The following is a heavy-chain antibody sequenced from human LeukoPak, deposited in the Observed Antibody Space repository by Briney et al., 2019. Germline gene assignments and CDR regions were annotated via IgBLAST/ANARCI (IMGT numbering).Heavy chain of an antibody. D-gene: IGHD6-13*01. Sequence: GGSLRLSCAASGFTFSDYYMSWIRQAPGKGLEWVSYISSSGSTIYYADTVKGRFTISRDNAKNSLYLQMNSLRAEDTAVYYCASDIAAAGTGVVDYWGQGTLVTVSS. V-gene: IGHV3-11*04. CDR2: ISSSGSTI. CDR1: GFTFSDYY. J-gene: IGHJ4*02. CDR3: ASDIAAAGTGVVDY.